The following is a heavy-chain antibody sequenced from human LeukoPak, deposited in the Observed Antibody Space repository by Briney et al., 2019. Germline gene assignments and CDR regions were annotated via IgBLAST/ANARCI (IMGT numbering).Heavy chain of an antibody. D-gene: IGHD6-13*01. CDR3: ARGYSSSWYPEFDH. Sequence: GGSLRLSCAASGFTFSDYYMSWIRQAPGKGLEWVSYISSSSSYTNYADSVKGRFTISRDNAKNSLYLQMNSLRAEDTAVYYCARGYSSSWYPEFDHWGQGTLVTVSS. J-gene: IGHJ4*02. CDR1: GFTFSDYY. CDR2: ISSSSSYT. V-gene: IGHV3-11*05.